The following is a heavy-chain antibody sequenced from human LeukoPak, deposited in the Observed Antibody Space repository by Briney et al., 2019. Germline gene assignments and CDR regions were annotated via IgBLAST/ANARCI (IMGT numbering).Heavy chain of an antibody. D-gene: IGHD3-9*01. CDR1: AVSITLYY. J-gene: IGHJ4*02. V-gene: IGHV4-59*01. CDR3: ARGNYDILSDYSLYSPRGGFDH. CDR2: ISNRGS. Sequence: PSETLSLTCTVSAVSITLYYWTWIRQSPNKELEWIGDISNRGSNYNTSLSSRLTISTDTSKNHFSLSLTSVSAADTAVYYCARGNYDILSDYSLYSPRGGFDHWGQGILVTVSS.